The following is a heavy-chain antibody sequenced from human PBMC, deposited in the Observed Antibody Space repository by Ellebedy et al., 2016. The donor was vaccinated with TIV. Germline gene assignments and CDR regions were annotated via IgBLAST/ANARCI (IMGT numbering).Heavy chain of an antibody. J-gene: IGHJ4*02. CDR2: ISSDGSRR. CDR3: AKPSDPNPGYSASWATYFDY. V-gene: IGHV3-30*18. CDR1: GFTFRRYG. D-gene: IGHD6-13*01. Sequence: GESLKISCAASGFTFRRYGMHWVRQAPGKGLEWVAVISSDGSRRSYADSVRDRFTIYRDSSKNTLYVQMNSLRAEDTAVYYCAKPSDPNPGYSASWATYFDYWGQGTLVTVSS.